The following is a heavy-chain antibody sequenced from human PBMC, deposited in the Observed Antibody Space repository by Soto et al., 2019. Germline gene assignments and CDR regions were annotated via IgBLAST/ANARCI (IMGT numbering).Heavy chain of an antibody. D-gene: IGHD3-16*01. CDR3: ARESLGAKGADH. J-gene: IGHJ4*02. Sequence: QVQLVQSGAEVKRPGSSVKVSCESSGDTFNSHLISWVRQAPGQGLEWMGGIIPIIRVTHYAQKFQGRVTISALSSTGTAYMELTNLGFEDTALYYCARESLGAKGADHWGQGTLVTVSS. V-gene: IGHV1-69*17. CDR2: IIPIIRVT. CDR1: GDTFNSHL.